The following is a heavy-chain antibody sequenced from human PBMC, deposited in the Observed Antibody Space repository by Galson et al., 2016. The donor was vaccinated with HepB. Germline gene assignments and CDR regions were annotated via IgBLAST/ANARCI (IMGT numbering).Heavy chain of an antibody. CDR1: GFIVSNKY. Sequence: SLRLSCAASGFIVSNKYISWVRQTPWKGLEWVSIIYIGGTTYYADSVKGRFTISRGNSNNTVYLQMNSLRPEDTAVYYCATDAPDYVSAFDLWGQGTMVTVSS. J-gene: IGHJ3*01. D-gene: IGHD4-17*01. V-gene: IGHV3-53*01. CDR2: IYIGGTT. CDR3: ATDAPDYVSAFDL.